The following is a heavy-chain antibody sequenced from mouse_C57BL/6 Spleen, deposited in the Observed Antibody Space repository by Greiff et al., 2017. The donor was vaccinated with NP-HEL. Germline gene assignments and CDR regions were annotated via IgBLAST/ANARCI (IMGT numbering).Heavy chain of an antibody. CDR1: GYTFTDYE. CDR3: TRLSSNYYYAMDY. V-gene: IGHV1-15*01. CDR2: IDPETGGT. Sequence: QVHVKQSGAELVRPGASVTLSCKASGYTFTDYEMHWVKQTPVHGLEWIGAIDPETGGTAYNQKFKGKAILTADKSSSTAYMELRSLTSEDPAVYYSTRLSSNYYYAMDYWGQGASVTVSS. J-gene: IGHJ4*01. D-gene: IGHD2-5*01.